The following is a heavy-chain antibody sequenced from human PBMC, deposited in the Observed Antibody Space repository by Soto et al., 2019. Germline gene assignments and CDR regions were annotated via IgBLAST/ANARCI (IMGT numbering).Heavy chain of an antibody. CDR2: INPSGGST. CDR1: GYTFTSYY. D-gene: IGHD5-18*01. J-gene: IGHJ4*02. CDR3: AREDTSMVFDY. Sequence: QVQLVQSGAEVKKPGASVKVSCKASGYTFTSYYMHWVRQAPGQGLEWMGIINPSGGSTSYAQKFEGRVTRTRDTSTSTVYMELSSLRSEDTAVYYCAREDTSMVFDYWGQGTLVTVSS. V-gene: IGHV1-46*01.